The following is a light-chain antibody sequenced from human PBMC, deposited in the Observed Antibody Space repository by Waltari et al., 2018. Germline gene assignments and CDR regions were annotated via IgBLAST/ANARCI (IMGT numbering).Light chain of an antibody. CDR2: YDR. CDR1: NIGTYS. Sequence: SYVVTQPPSVSVAPGETAPITCGGDNIGTYSVHWYQQKAGQAPVLVIFYDRDRPSGIPERFSGSNSGNTATLTISRVEAGDEARYYCHVWHPHVDPGVFGTGTEVTVL. CDR3: HVWHPHVDPGV. V-gene: IGLV3-21*04. J-gene: IGLJ1*01.